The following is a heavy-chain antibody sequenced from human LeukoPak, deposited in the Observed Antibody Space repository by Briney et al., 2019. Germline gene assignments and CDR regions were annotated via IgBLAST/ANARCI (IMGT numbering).Heavy chain of an antibody. CDR3: AKARMYPRSNYYFDY. J-gene: IGHJ4*02. D-gene: IGHD2-2*01. CDR1: GFTFSSYA. V-gene: IGHV3-23*01. Sequence: TGGSLRLSCAASGFTFSSYAMSWVRQAPGKGLEWVSAISGSGGSTYYADSVKGRFTISRDNSKNTLYLQMNSLRAEDTAVYYCAKARMYPRSNYYFDYWGQGTLVTVSS. CDR2: ISGSGGST.